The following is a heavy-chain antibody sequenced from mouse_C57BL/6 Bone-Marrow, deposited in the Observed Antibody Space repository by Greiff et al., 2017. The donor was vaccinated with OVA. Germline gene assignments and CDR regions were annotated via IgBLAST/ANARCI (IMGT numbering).Heavy chain of an antibody. CDR3: ARYIPALWWYFDV. D-gene: IGHD6-2*01. CDR1: GFTFTDYY. CDR2: IRNKANGYTT. J-gene: IGHJ1*03. Sequence: DVMLVESGGGLVQPGGSLSLSCAASGFTFTDYYMSWVRQPPGKALEWLGFIRNKANGYTTEYSASVKGRFTISRDNSQSILYLQMNALRAEDSATYYCARYIPALWWYFDVWGTGTTVTVSS. V-gene: IGHV7-3*01.